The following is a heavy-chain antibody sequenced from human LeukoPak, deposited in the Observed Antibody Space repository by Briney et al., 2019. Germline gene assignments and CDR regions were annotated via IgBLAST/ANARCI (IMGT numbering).Heavy chain of an antibody. CDR2: IRDKSNSYAT. CDR3: ARDKWQQLVLYYFDY. J-gene: IGHJ4*02. CDR1: GFTFSGSA. Sequence: GGSLRLSCAASGFTFSGSAIHWVRQASGKGLEWVGRIRDKSNSYATAYAASVKGRFTISRDNSKNTLYLQMNSLRAEDTAVYYCARDKWQQLVLYYFDYWGQGTLVTVSS. V-gene: IGHV3-73*01. D-gene: IGHD6-13*01.